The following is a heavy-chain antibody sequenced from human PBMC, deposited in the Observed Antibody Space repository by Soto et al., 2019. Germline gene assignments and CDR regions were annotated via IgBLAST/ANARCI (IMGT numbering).Heavy chain of an antibody. V-gene: IGHV1-69*01. Sequence: QVQLVQSGAEGKKPGSSVKVSCKASGGIFSTYAISWLRQAPGPGLEWMGGIIPLFGTPNYAQRFQGRVTITADESTSTAYMELSRLRSEDTAVYYCARDRDDYGSGNYYNRIDFWGQGTLVTVSS. CDR3: ARDRDDYGSGNYYNRIDF. J-gene: IGHJ4*02. D-gene: IGHD3-10*01. CDR1: GGIFSTYA. CDR2: IIPLFGTP.